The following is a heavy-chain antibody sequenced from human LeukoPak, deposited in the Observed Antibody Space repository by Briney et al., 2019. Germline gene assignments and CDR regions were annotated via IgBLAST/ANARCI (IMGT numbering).Heavy chain of an antibody. Sequence: SETLSLTCTVSGGSISSYYWSWIRQPPEKGLEWIGYIYYSGSTNYNPSLKSRVTISVDTSKNQFSLKLSSVAAADTAVYYCARHFPATGYCSSTSCPGGAFDIWGQGTMVTVSS. V-gene: IGHV4-59*08. CDR1: GGSISSYY. D-gene: IGHD2-2*01. CDR3: ARHFPATGYCSSTSCPGGAFDI. J-gene: IGHJ3*02. CDR2: IYYSGST.